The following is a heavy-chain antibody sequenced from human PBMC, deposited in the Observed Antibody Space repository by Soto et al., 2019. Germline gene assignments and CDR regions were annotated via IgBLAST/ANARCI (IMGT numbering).Heavy chain of an antibody. CDR3: ARAQKLRRSSSWWSGYYYGMDV. V-gene: IGHV1-18*01. D-gene: IGHD6-13*01. Sequence: GASVKVSCKASGYTFTIYGISCVVQAPLQWRDGMGWISAYNGNTNYAQKLQGRVTMTTDTSTSTAYMELRSLRSDDTAVYYCARAQKLRRSSSWWSGYYYGMDVWGQGTTVTVSS. CDR1: GYTFTIYG. CDR2: ISAYNGNT. J-gene: IGHJ6*02.